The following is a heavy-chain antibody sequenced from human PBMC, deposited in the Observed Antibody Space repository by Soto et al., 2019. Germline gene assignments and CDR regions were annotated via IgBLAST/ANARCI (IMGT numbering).Heavy chain of an antibody. D-gene: IGHD6-13*01. J-gene: IGHJ5*02. Sequence: PSETLSLTCTVSGGSISSYYWGWIRQPPGKGLEWIGYIYYSGSANYNPSLKSRVTISVDTSKNQFSLKLSSVTAADTAVYYCARTWYSSSWYVDWFDPWGQGTMVTVYS. CDR2: IYYSGSA. CDR3: ARTWYSSSWYVDWFDP. V-gene: IGHV4-59*01. CDR1: GGSISSYY.